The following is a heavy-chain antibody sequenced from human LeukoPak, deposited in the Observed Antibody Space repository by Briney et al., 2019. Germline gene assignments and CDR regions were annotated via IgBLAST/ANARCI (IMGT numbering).Heavy chain of an antibody. CDR1: GFTFDDYA. Sequence: GGSLRLSCAVSGFTFDDYAMHWVRQVPGEGLEWVSGINWNSDSIGYADSVEGRFTTSRDNAKNSLYLQMNSLRAEDTAFYYCAINGGGDSGYGNFDYWGQGTLVTVSS. J-gene: IGHJ4*02. CDR3: AINGGGDSGYGNFDY. V-gene: IGHV3-9*01. D-gene: IGHD5-12*01. CDR2: INWNSDSI.